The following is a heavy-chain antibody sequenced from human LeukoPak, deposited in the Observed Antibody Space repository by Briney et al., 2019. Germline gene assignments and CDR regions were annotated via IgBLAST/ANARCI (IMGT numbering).Heavy chain of an antibody. J-gene: IGHJ4*02. CDR2: INHSGST. CDR3: ARGRIRYSSGCPHFDY. D-gene: IGHD6-19*01. Sequence: PSETLSLTCAVYGGSFSGYYWSWIRQPPGKGLEWIGEINHSGSTNYNPSLKSRVTISVDTSKNQFSLKLSSVTAADTAVYYCARGRIRYSSGCPHFDYWGQGTLVTVSS. CDR1: GGSFSGYY. V-gene: IGHV4-34*01.